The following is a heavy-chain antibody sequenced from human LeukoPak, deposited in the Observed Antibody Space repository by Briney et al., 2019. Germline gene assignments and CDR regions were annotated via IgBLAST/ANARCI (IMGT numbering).Heavy chain of an antibody. CDR1: GFTFSSYS. D-gene: IGHD3-3*01. Sequence: GGSLRLSCAASGFTFSSYSMNWVRQAPGKGLEWVSSISSSSSYIYYADSVKGRFTISRDNAKNSLYLQMNSLRAEDTAVYYCATGFITIFGVVTSGFDYWGQGTLVTVSS. V-gene: IGHV3-21*01. CDR2: ISSSSSYI. J-gene: IGHJ4*02. CDR3: ATGFITIFGVVTSGFDY.